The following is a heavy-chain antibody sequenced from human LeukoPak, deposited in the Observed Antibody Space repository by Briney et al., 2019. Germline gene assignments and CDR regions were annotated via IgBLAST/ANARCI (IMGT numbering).Heavy chain of an antibody. V-gene: IGHV1-18*01. J-gene: IGHJ4*02. Sequence: ASVKVSCKVSGYTLTELSMHWVRQAPGKGLEWMGWISAYNGNTNYAQKLQGRVTMTTDTSTSTAYMELRSLRSDDTAVYYCASNYYDSSINYFDYWGQGTLVTVSS. CDR3: ASNYYDSSINYFDY. CDR2: ISAYNGNT. CDR1: GYTLTELS. D-gene: IGHD3-22*01.